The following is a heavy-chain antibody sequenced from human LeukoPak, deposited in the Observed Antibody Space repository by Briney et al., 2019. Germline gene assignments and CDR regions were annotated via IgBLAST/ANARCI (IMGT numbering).Heavy chain of an antibody. CDR3: TRGLLPGY. D-gene: IGHD2/OR15-2a*01. V-gene: IGHV3-49*04. J-gene: IGHJ4*02. CDR2: IRSNPYGGTT. Sequence: GGSLRLSCTASGFTFVDYAMTWVRQAPGKGLEWVGFIRSNPYGGTTEYAASVKGRFTISRDDSKSIAYLQMNSLKTEDTAVYYCTRGLLPGYWGQRTLVTVSS. CDR1: GFTFVDYA.